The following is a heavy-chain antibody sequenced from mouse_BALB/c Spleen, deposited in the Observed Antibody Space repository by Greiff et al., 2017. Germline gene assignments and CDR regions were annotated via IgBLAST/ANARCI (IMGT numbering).Heavy chain of an antibody. Sequence: DVMLVESGGGLVKPGGSLKLSCAASGFTFSSYAMSWVRQTPEKRLEWVASISSGGSTYYPDSVKGRLTISRDNARNILYLQMSSLRSEDTAMYYCAKETIYYAMDDWGQGTSVTVSS. D-gene: IGHD1-1*02. CDR3: AKETIYYAMDD. CDR2: ISSGGST. CDR1: GFTFSSYA. J-gene: IGHJ4*01. V-gene: IGHV5-6-5*01.